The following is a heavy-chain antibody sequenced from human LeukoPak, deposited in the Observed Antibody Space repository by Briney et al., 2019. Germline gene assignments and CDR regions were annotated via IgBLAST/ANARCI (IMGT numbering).Heavy chain of an antibody. CDR2: IYYSAST. D-gene: IGHD3-22*01. J-gene: IGHJ4*02. Sequence: SETLSLTCTVSGGSLINYYGSWIRQPPGKGVEGVGYIYYSASTNYTPSLNSRVTISVAPSKNQFSVKLSYVTAADTAVYYCARVSSSGILDYWGQGTLVTVSS. V-gene: IGHV4-59*13. CDR1: GGSLINYY. CDR3: ARVSSSGILDY.